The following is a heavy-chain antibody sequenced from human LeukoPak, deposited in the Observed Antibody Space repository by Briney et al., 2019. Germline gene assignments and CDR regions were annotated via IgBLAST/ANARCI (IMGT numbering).Heavy chain of an antibody. Sequence: PSETLSLTCTVSGDSMRAYYWSWIRQPPGKGLEWSGYIDYSGSTSYNPSLKSRVTISGDTSKNQFSLKLSSVTAADTAVYYCASGTLNYDILTGYLDYWGQGTLVTVSS. J-gene: IGHJ4*02. CDR1: GDSMRAYY. D-gene: IGHD3-9*01. CDR2: IDYSGST. V-gene: IGHV4-59*01. CDR3: ASGTLNYDILTGYLDY.